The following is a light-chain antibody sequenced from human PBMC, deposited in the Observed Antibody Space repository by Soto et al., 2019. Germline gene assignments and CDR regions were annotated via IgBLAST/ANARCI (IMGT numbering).Light chain of an antibody. V-gene: IGKV1-17*01. CDR1: QDIGNT. J-gene: IGKJ1*01. Sequence: DIQMTQSPSSLSASVGDRVTITCRASQDIGNTLGWYQQKPGKAPKRLIYVASTLQSGVPSRFSGSRSGTEFALTITSLQPEDFATYYCLQHYSYSWTFGQGTKVDI. CDR2: VAS. CDR3: LQHYSYSWT.